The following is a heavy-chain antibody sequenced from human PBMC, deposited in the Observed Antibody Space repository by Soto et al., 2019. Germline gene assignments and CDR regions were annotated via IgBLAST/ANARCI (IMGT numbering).Heavy chain of an antibody. CDR3: ARGERQLKFDP. V-gene: IGHV1-18*01. D-gene: IGHD6-13*01. CDR2: ISGYNGNA. CDR1: GYTFTSYG. Sequence: VASVKVSCQASGYTFTSYGITWVRQAPGQGLEWMGWISGYNGNANYAQKFQDRVTMTTDTSTNTAYMELRSLTSDDTAVYYCARGERQLKFDPWGQGTLVTVSS. J-gene: IGHJ5*02.